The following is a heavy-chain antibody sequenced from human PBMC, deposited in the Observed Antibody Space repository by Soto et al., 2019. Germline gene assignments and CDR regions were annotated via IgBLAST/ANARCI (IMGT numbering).Heavy chain of an antibody. CDR2: FIPIFGTA. CDR3: ARGRMVRGVTTFDY. CDR1: GGTFSSYA. J-gene: IGHJ4*02. Sequence: QVQLVQSGAEVKKPGSSVKVSCKASGGTFSSYAISWVRQAPGQGLEWMGGFIPIFGTANYAQKFQGRVTITAEKSTSTAYMELSSLRSEDTAVYYCARGRMVRGVTTFDYWGQGTLVTVSS. D-gene: IGHD3-10*01. V-gene: IGHV1-69*06.